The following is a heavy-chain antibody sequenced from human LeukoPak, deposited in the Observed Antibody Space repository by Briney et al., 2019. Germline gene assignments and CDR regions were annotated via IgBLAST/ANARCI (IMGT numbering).Heavy chain of an antibody. CDR2: ISGSGGST. CDR3: AKVSCGGDCFGAFDI. CDR1: GFTFSSHA. V-gene: IGHV3-23*01. Sequence: GGSLRLSCAASGFTFSSHAMSWVRQAPGKGLEWVSAISGSGGSTYYADSVKGRFTISRDNSKNTLYLQMNSLRAEDTAVYYCAKVSCGGDCFGAFDIWGQGTMVTVSS. J-gene: IGHJ3*02. D-gene: IGHD2-21*02.